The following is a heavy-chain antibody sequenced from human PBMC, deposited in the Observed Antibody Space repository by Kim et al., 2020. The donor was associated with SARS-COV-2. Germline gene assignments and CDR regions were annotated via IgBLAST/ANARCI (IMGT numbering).Heavy chain of an antibody. Sequence: GGSLRLSCAASGFTFSNAWMSWVRQAPGKGLEWVGHVTSKTDGGTTDYAAPVNGRFTISRDDSKNTLYLQMNSLQTEDTALYYCTTGTGWGQGTLVTVSS. J-gene: IGHJ4*02. CDR2: VTSKTDGGTT. CDR3: TTGTG. V-gene: IGHV3-15*01. CDR1: GFTFSNAW. D-gene: IGHD3-10*01.